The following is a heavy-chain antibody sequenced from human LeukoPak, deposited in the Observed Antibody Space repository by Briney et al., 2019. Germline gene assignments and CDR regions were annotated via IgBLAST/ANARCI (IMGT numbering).Heavy chain of an antibody. D-gene: IGHD6-19*01. CDR1: GFTFSSHW. CDR3: ARDSTWLLDY. Sequence: PGGSLRLSCTASGFTFSSHWMTWVRQPPGKGLEWVANIKEDGSVKYYVDSVKGRFTISRDNIKNVLYLQMNSLRADDTAVYFCARDSTWLLDYWGQGILVTVSS. V-gene: IGHV3-7*03. CDR2: IKEDGSVK. J-gene: IGHJ4*02.